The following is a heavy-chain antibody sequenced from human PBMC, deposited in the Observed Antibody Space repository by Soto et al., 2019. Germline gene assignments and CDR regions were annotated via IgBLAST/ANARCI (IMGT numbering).Heavy chain of an antibody. Sequence: AAVKVSCQASGYTFNGYYMHWVRQAPGRGLEWMGWINPNSGGTNYAQKFQGRVTMTRDTSISTAYMELSRLRSDDTAVYYCARGERDGYGDYYYYGMDVWGQGTTVTVSS. J-gene: IGHJ6*02. CDR1: GYTFNGYY. D-gene: IGHD5-12*01. V-gene: IGHV1-2*02. CDR3: ARGERDGYGDYYYYGMDV. CDR2: INPNSGGT.